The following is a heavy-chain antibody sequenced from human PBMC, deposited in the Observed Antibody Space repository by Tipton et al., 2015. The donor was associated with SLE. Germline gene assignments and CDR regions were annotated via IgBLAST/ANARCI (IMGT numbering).Heavy chain of an antibody. V-gene: IGHV4-59*11. Sequence: LRLSCTVSGASFTRHYWSWIRQPPGKGLEWIGCIYHRGNTAYNTSLKSRVTMSVDTSKKQVSLKLSSVTAADTAVYYCARDQEMASGENRFDPWGQGTLVTVSS. CDR3: ARDQEMASGENRFDP. D-gene: IGHD5-24*01. CDR1: GASFTRHY. CDR2: IYHRGNT. J-gene: IGHJ5*02.